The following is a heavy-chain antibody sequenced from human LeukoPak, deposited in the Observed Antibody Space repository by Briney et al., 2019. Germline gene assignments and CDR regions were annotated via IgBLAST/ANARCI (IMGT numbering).Heavy chain of an antibody. V-gene: IGHV3-23*01. CDR3: AKGGDILTGYYLYWYFDL. CDR2: ISRSGSST. D-gene: IGHD3-9*01. Sequence: GGSLRLSCAVSGFTFSAYAMSWVRQAPGKGLEWVSAISRSGSSTDYADSVKGRFTISRDNSKNTLYLQMNSLRPEDTAVYYCAKGGDILTGYYLYWYFDLWGRGTLVTVSS. CDR1: GFTFSAYA. J-gene: IGHJ2*01.